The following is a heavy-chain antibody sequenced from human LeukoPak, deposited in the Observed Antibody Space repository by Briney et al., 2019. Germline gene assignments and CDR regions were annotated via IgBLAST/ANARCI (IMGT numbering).Heavy chain of an antibody. CDR1: GYTFTSYG. CDR2: ISAYNGDT. V-gene: IGHV1-18*01. CDR3: ARNGGEGAAAEHYYYYYMDV. J-gene: IGHJ6*03. Sequence: ASVKVSCKASGYTFTSYGISWVRQAPGQGLEWMGWISAYNGDTNYAQKLQGRVTMTTDTSTSTAYMELSRLRSDDAAVYYCARNGGEGAAAEHYYYYYMDVWGKGTTVTVSS. D-gene: IGHD6-13*01.